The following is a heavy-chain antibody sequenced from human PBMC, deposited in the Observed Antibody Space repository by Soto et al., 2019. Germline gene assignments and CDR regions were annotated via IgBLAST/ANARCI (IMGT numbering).Heavy chain of an antibody. J-gene: IGHJ4*02. CDR1: GFTFSSFT. V-gene: IGHV3-7*01. CDR3: ARRPDIALARYFDS. Sequence: PGGSLRLSCAASGFTFSSFTMTWVRQAPGKGLEWVANIREDGSKKFYVDSVEGRFTISRDNTENSVYLQMNSLRVEDTAIYYCARRPDIALARYFDSWGQGALVTVSS. CDR2: IREDGSKK.